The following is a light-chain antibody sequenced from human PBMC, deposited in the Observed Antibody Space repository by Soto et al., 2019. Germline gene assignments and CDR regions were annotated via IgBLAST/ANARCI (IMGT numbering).Light chain of an antibody. V-gene: IGKV3D-15*03. CDR3: QHGFNRPWT. Sequence: CLSAVSVYPGEGATVSCRAGQGIGDSLAWSQQQPGQTPRLLIYGASLRATGVPARCSGSGSGTVFTHTSNIQHADYVADYCLQHGFNRPWTFGQGTKV. CDR2: GAS. CDR1: QGIGDS. J-gene: IGKJ1*01.